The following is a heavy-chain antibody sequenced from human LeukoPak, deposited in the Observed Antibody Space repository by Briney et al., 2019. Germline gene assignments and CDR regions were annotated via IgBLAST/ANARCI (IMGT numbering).Heavy chain of an antibody. CDR3: TQMVRTNYYYSYIDA. J-gene: IGHJ6*03. V-gene: IGHV3-49*04. CDR2: IRSKAYGGTT. D-gene: IGHD3-10*01. CDR1: GFTFGDYA. Sequence: GGSLRLSCTASGFTFGDYAMSWVRQAPGKGLEWVGFIRSKAYGGTTEYAASVKGRFTISIDDSKSIAYLQMNSLKTEDTAVYYCTQMVRTNYYYSYIDACWDESTVTVSS.